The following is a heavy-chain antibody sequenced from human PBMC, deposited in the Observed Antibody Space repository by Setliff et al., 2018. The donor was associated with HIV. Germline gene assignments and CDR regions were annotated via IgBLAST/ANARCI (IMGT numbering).Heavy chain of an antibody. Sequence: ASVKVSCKTSGYSFSSHPIHWVRQAPGRRPEWMGWIKTGNGDTQYSQKFRDRVTITRDTSADTVYMELSSLRSEDTAVYYCARDRCDSVKCYLYNWFDPWGQGTLVTVSS. V-gene: IGHV1-3*04. CDR3: ARDRCDSVKCYLYNWFDP. CDR1: GYSFSSHP. J-gene: IGHJ5*02. CDR2: IKTGNGDT. D-gene: IGHD3-22*01.